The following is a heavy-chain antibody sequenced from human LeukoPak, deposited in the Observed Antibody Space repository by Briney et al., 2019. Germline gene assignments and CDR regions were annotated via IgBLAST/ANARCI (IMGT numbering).Heavy chain of an antibody. CDR1: GFTFSSYW. D-gene: IGHD1-7*01. J-gene: IGHJ4*02. CDR2: INRDGRIT. Sequence: GGSLRLSCVASGFTFSSYWMHWVRQAPGKGLVWVSRINRDGRITDYADSVKGRFTISRDNAKNTLFLQMNSLRAEDTAVYYCARVLGRTETTGFWVQGTLVTVSS. CDR3: ARVLGRTETTGF. V-gene: IGHV3-74*01.